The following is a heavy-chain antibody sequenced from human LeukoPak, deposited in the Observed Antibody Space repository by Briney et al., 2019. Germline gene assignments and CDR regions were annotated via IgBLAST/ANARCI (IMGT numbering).Heavy chain of an antibody. V-gene: IGHV4-34*01. CDR1: GGSFSGYY. J-gene: IGHJ6*03. D-gene: IGHD3-22*01. CDR3: ARGRQDVTMIVVVMTAVSYYLDV. CDR2: MNPSGST. Sequence: SETLSLTCAVYGGSFSGYYWTWIRQTPGKGLEWIGEMNPSGSTNYNPSLRSRVTISVDTSKNQFSLKLRSVTAADTAVYYCARGRQDVTMIVVVMTAVSYYLDVWGKGTTVTVS.